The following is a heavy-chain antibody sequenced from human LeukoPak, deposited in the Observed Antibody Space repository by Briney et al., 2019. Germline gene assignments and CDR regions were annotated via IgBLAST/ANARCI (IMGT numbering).Heavy chain of an antibody. V-gene: IGHV1-69*13. J-gene: IGHJ4*02. CDR2: IIPIFGTA. D-gene: IGHD3-10*01. CDR1: GGTFSSYA. CDR3: ASAYYYGSGVGFDY. Sequence: SEKVSCKASGGTFSSYAISWVRQAPGQGLEWMGGIIPIFGTANYAQKFQGRVTITADESTSTAYMELSSLRSEDTAVYYCASAYYYGSGVGFDYWGQGTLVTVSS.